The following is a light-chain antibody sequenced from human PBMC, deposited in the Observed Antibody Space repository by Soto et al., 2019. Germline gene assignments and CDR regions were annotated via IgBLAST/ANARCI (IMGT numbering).Light chain of an antibody. V-gene: IGKV1-39*01. Sequence: DIEMTQSPSSLSASLGDRVTITGRASQSSSNYLNWYQHKPGKAPKLLIYAASSLQSGVPTRFSGSGSGTDFTLTISSLQPEDFATYYCQQSYHTPLTFGGGTKVEIK. CDR1: QSSSNY. CDR3: QQSYHTPLT. CDR2: AAS. J-gene: IGKJ4*01.